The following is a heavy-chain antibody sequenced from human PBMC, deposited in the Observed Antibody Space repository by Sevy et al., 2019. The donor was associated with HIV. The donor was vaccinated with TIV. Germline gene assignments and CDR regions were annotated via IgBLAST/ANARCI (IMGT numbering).Heavy chain of an antibody. J-gene: IGHJ4*02. CDR1: GFTFSKYS. D-gene: IGHD2-8*01. CDR3: AREGCTKPHDY. Sequence: GGSLRLSCAASGFTFSKYSMSWVRQPPGKGLEWVSTLSFGCGEINYADSVKGRFTSSRDNSKSSVYLQMNKLRAEDTDVYYSAREGCTKPHDYWGQGTLVTVSS. V-gene: IGHV3-23*01. CDR2: LSFGCGEI.